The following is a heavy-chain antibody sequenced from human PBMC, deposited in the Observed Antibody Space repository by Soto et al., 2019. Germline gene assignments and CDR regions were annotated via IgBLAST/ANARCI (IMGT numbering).Heavy chain of an antibody. CDR1: GYTLTELS. V-gene: IGHV1-24*01. D-gene: IGHD3-3*01. J-gene: IGHJ6*02. CDR3: VSDYVFWSGPLAHYGMHV. CDR2: FDPEDGET. Sequence: ASVKVSWKVSGYTLTELSMHWVRQAPGKGLEWMGGFDPEDGETIYAQKFQGRVTMTEDTSTDTAYMELSSLRAEDTAVYYCVSDYVFWSGPLAHYGMHVWGQGTTVSGSS.